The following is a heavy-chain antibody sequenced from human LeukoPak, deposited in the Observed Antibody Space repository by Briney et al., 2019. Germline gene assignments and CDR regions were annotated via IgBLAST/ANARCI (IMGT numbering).Heavy chain of an antibody. CDR1: GFTFNNAW. CDR3: TTVVAAAVNGWFDL. D-gene: IGHD6-13*01. V-gene: IGHV3-15*01. CDR2: IKSKTDGGTT. J-gene: IGHJ5*02. Sequence: PGGSLRLSCAASGFTFNNAWMNWVRQAPGKGLEWVGRIKSKTDGGTTDYAAPVKDRFTISRDDSKNTLYLQMNSLRTEDTAVYYCTTVVAAAVNGWFDLWGQGTLVTVSS.